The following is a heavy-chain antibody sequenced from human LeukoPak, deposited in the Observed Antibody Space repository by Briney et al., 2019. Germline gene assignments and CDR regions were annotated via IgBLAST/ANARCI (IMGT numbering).Heavy chain of an antibody. CDR3: AREATNAYSGSYWAFDI. J-gene: IGHJ3*02. CDR2: IYSGGST. Sequence: GGSLRLSCAASGFTVSSNYMSWVRQAPGKGLEWVSVIYSGGSTYYEDSVKGRFTISRDNSKNTLYLQMNSLRAEDTAVYYCAREATNAYSGSYWAFDIWGQGTMVTVSS. V-gene: IGHV3-53*01. D-gene: IGHD1-26*01. CDR1: GFTVSSNY.